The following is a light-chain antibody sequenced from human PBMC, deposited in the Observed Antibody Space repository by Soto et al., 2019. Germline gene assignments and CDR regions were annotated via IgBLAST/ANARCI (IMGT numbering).Light chain of an antibody. CDR1: QYIRSK. CDR3: QQYNNWPPIT. CDR2: GVS. V-gene: IGKV3D-15*01. J-gene: IGKJ5*01. Sequence: ETVMTQSPATLSVSPGERVTLSCRASQYIRSKLAWYQQKPGQAPRLLISGVSKRATGIPARFSGSGSGTEFTLTISSLQSEDSAVYYCQQYNNWPPITFGQGTRLEIK.